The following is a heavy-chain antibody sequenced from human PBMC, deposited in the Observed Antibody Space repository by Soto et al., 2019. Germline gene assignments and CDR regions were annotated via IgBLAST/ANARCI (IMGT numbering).Heavy chain of an antibody. D-gene: IGHD2-15*01. J-gene: IGHJ4*02. V-gene: IGHV5-51*01. CDR1: GYNLNDYW. CDR3: ARLRGICSGGSCDSFDY. CDR2: IYPGDSDT. Sequence: GESLKISCKGSGYNLNDYWIGWVRQMPGKGLECMGIIYPGDSDTRYRPSFQGQVTTSVDRSLSTAYLQWSSLKVSDTAMYYCARLRGICSGGSCDSFDYWGQGTVVTVSS.